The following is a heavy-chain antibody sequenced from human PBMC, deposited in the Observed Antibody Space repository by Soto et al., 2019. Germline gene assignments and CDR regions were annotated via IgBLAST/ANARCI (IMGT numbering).Heavy chain of an antibody. D-gene: IGHD3-16*01. J-gene: IGHJ3*02. CDR2: IYYSGST. Sequence: SDTLSLTCTVSGGSISSGGYYWSWIRQHPGKGLEWIGYIYYSGSTYYNPSLKSRVTISVDTSKNQFSLKLSSVTAADTAVYYCASGGEVVFDIWGQGTMVTVSS. CDR1: GGSISSGGYY. CDR3: ASGGEVVFDI. V-gene: IGHV4-31*03.